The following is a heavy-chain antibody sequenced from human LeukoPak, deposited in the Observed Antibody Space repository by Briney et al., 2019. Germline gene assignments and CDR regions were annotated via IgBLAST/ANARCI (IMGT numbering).Heavy chain of an antibody. D-gene: IGHD1-26*01. Sequence: PSETLSLTCTVSGGSISGSSYYWGWIRQPPGKGLEWIGSIYYSGSTNYNPSLKSRVTISVATSKNQFSLKLSSVTAADTAVYYCARHNSGSSDYWGQGTLVTISS. CDR3: ARHNSGSSDY. CDR2: IYYSGST. V-gene: IGHV4-39*01. CDR1: GGSISGSSYY. J-gene: IGHJ4*02.